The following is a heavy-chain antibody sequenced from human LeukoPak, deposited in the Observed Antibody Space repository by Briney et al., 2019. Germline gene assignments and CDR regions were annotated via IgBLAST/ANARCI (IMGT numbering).Heavy chain of an antibody. CDR3: TPSPVPGIDY. D-gene: IGHD6-19*01. J-gene: IGHJ4*02. Sequence: GGSLRLSCAASGFTFSSYAMSWVRQAPGKGLEWVSAISGSGTNTYYADSVKGRFTISRDNSKNSLYLQMSSLRTEDTAMYYCTPSPVPGIDYWGQGIQVTVSS. CDR2: ISGSGTNT. CDR1: GFTFSSYA. V-gene: IGHV3-23*01.